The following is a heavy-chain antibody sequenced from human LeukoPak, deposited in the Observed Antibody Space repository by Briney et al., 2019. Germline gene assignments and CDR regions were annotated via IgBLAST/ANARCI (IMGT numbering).Heavy chain of an antibody. J-gene: IGHJ5*02. Sequence: ASVKVSCKASGYTFTGYYMHWVRQAPGQGLEWMGWINPNSGGTNYVQKFQGRVTMTRDTSISTAYMELSRLRSDDTAVYYCARDGVITFGGVIVTNWFDPWGQGTLVTVSS. CDR3: ARDGVITFGGVIVTNWFDP. CDR1: GYTFTGYY. CDR2: INPNSGGT. V-gene: IGHV1-2*02. D-gene: IGHD3-16*02.